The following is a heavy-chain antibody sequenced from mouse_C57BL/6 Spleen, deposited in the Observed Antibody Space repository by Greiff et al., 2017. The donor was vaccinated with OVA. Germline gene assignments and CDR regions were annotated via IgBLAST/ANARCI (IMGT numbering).Heavy chain of an antibody. CDR3: ARRGVYGYYDYFDY. D-gene: IGHD2-3*01. Sequence: QVQLKESGPELVKPGASVKISCKASGYAFSSSWMNWVKQRPGKGLEWIGRIYPGDGDTNYNGKCKGKATLTADKSSSTAYMQLSSLTSEDSAVYFCARRGVYGYYDYFDYWGQGTTLTVSS. CDR2: IYPGDGDT. V-gene: IGHV1-82*01. CDR1: GYAFSSSW. J-gene: IGHJ2*01.